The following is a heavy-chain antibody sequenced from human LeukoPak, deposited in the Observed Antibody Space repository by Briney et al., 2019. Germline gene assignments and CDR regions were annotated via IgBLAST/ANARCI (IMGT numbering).Heavy chain of an antibody. CDR3: AKDHYGDFDF. CDR2: ISGVGGNT. V-gene: IGHV3-23*01. CDR1: GFTFSSYA. Sequence: HAGGSLRLSCAASGFTFSSYAMSWVRQAPGKGLEWVSAISGVGGNTYYAASVKGRFTISRDNSKNTLYLQMNSLRAEDTAVYYCAKDHYGDFDFWGQGTLVTVAP. D-gene: IGHD4-17*01. J-gene: IGHJ4*02.